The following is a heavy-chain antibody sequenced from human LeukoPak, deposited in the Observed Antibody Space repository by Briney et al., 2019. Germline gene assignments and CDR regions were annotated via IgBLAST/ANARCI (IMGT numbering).Heavy chain of an antibody. CDR2: INPNSGGT. CDR3: ARDHYYGSGSYYNN. V-gene: IGHV1-2*02. CDR1: GYTFTGYY. Sequence: ASVKVSCKASGYTFTGYYMHRVRQAPGQGLEWMGWINPNSGGTNYAQKFQGRVTMTRDTSISTAYMELSRLRSDDTAVYYCARDHYYGSGSYYNNWGQGTLVTVSS. J-gene: IGHJ4*02. D-gene: IGHD3-10*01.